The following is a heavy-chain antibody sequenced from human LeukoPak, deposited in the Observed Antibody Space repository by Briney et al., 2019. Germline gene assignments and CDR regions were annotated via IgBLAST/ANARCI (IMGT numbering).Heavy chain of an antibody. CDR2: IIPIFGTA. Sequence: ASVKVSCKASGGTFSSYAISWVRQAPGQGLEWMGGIIPIFGTANYAQKFQGRVTITADESTSTAYMEQSSLRSEDTAVYYCARDVVYCSSTSCHHYDDAFDIWGQGTMVTVSS. J-gene: IGHJ3*02. CDR3: ARDVVYCSSTSCHHYDDAFDI. D-gene: IGHD2-2*01. CDR1: GGTFSSYA. V-gene: IGHV1-69*13.